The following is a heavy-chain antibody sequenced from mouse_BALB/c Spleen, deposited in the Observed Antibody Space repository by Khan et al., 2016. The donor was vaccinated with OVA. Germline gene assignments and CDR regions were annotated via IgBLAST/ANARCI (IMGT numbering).Heavy chain of an antibody. Sequence: VQLQQSGAELVRPGASVKLSCKASGYTFTSYWMNWVKQRLGQGLEWFAETNPTNGRTYYNEKFKSKATLTVDKSSSTAYMLLSGPTFEDSAVYYCARIKKIVATYFDYWGQGTTLTVSS. D-gene: IGHD1-1*01. CDR3: ARIKKIVATYFDY. CDR1: GYTFTSYW. CDR2: TNPTNGRT. V-gene: IGHV1S81*02. J-gene: IGHJ2*01.